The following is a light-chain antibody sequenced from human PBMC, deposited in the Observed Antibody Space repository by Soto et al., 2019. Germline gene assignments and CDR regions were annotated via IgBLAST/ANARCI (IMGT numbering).Light chain of an antibody. CDR2: GAS. V-gene: IGKV3-15*01. CDR3: QQYNNWPPT. Sequence: EIVMTQSPATLSVSPGERATLSCRASQSVSSNLAWYQQKPGQAPRLLIYGASTRATGIPARFSGSGSRTEFTLTISSLQSEDFAVYYCQQYNNWPPTFGQGTRPEIK. CDR1: QSVSSN. J-gene: IGKJ5*01.